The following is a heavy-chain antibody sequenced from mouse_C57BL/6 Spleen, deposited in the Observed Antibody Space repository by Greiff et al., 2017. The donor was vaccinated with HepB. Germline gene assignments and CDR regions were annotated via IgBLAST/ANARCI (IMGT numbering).Heavy chain of an antibody. V-gene: IGHV1-7*01. CDR2: INPSSGYT. D-gene: IGHD1-1*01. CDR3: AREIDYYGSSSWFAY. Sequence: VQLQQSGAELAKPGASVKLSCKASGYTFTSYWMHWVKQRPGQGLEWIGYINPSSGYTKYNQKFKVKATLTADKSSSTAYMQLSSLTYEDSAVYYCAREIDYYGSSSWFAYWGQGTLVTVSA. CDR1: GYTFTSYW. J-gene: IGHJ3*01.